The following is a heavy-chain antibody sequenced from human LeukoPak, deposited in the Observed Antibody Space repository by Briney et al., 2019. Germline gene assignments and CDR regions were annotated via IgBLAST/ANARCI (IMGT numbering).Heavy chain of an antibody. V-gene: IGHV4-39*01. D-gene: IGHD2-2*02. CDR3: ARPIPGYYYYYMDV. CDR1: GGSISSSSYY. CDR2: IYYSGST. J-gene: IGHJ6*03. Sequence: SETLSLTCTVSGGSISSSSYYWGWIRQPPGKGLEWIGSIYYSGSTYYNPSLKSRATISVDTSKNQFSLKLSSVTAADTAVYYCARPIPGYYYYYMDVWGKGTTVTVSS.